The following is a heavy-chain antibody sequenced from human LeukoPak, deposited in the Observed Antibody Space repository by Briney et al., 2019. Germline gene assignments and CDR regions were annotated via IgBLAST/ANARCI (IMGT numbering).Heavy chain of an antibody. CDR3: ARSHFLSGYHLGDAFDI. D-gene: IGHD3-3*02. CDR2: ISHSATT. CDR1: GYSITSGYY. J-gene: IGHJ3*02. Sequence: SETLSLTCAVSGYSITSGYYWGWIRDPPGKGLGWIGRISHSATTYYNPSLKSRVTISVDTSKNQFSLKLSSVTAPDTAVYYCARSHFLSGYHLGDAFDIWGQGTMATVSS. V-gene: IGHV4-38-2*01.